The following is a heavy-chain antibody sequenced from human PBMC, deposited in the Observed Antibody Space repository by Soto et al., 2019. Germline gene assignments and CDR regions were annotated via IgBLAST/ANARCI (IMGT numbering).Heavy chain of an antibody. Sequence: SETLSLTCAISGDSVSSNSAAWNWIRQSPSRGLEWLGRTYYRSKWYNDYAVSVKSRITINPDTSKNQFSLKLNSVTAADTAVYYCARSRRGYSYGYCDYWGQGTLVTVSS. CDR2: TYYRSKWYN. CDR3: ARSRRGYSYGYCDY. CDR1: GDSVSSNSAA. V-gene: IGHV6-1*01. J-gene: IGHJ4*02. D-gene: IGHD5-18*01.